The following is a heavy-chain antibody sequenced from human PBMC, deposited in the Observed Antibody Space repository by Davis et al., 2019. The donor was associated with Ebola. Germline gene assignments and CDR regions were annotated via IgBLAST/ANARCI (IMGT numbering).Heavy chain of an antibody. D-gene: IGHD3-22*01. Sequence: GGSLRLSCAASGFTFRSYGMHWVRQAPRKGLEWVAVIAYDGSNEDYADSVKGRFTISRDNSKNTLYLQMNSLGAEDTAVYYCAKEYQVIVEPGIMDVWGKGATVTVSS. V-gene: IGHV3-30*18. CDR1: GFTFRSYG. CDR3: AKEYQVIVEPGIMDV. CDR2: IAYDGSNE. J-gene: IGHJ6*04.